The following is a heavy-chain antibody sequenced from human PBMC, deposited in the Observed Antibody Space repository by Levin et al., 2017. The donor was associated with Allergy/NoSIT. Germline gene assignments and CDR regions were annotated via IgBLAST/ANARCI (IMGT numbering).Heavy chain of an antibody. D-gene: IGHD2-21*02. Sequence: AGGSLRLSCAASGFTFSSYAMHWVRQAPGKGLEWVAVISYDGSNKYYADSVKGRFTISRDNSKNTLYLQMNSLRAEDTAVYYCARDRRGDYYFDYWGQGTLVTVSS. CDR2: ISYDGSNK. J-gene: IGHJ4*02. CDR1: GFTFSSYA. CDR3: ARDRRGDYYFDY. V-gene: IGHV3-30-3*01.